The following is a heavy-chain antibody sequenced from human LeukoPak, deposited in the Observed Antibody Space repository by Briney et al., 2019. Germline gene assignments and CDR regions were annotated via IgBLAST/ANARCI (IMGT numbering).Heavy chain of an antibody. Sequence: SETLSLTCTVSGGSISSGGYYWSWIRQHPGKGLEWIGYIYYSGSTYYNPSLKSRVTISVDRSKNQFSLKLSSVTAADTAVYYCARVLSTYYYYGMDVWGQGTTVTVSS. D-gene: IGHD2-8*02. CDR1: GGSISSGGYY. CDR3: ARVLSTYYYYGMDV. J-gene: IGHJ6*02. V-gene: IGHV4-31*03. CDR2: IYYSGST.